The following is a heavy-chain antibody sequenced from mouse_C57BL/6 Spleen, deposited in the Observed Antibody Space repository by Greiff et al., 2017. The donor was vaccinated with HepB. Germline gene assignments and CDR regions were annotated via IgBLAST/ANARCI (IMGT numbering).Heavy chain of an antibody. CDR3: ARSYGSSYAYYAMDY. CDR2: INPNYGTT. J-gene: IGHJ4*01. CDR1: GYSFTDYN. V-gene: IGHV1-39*01. D-gene: IGHD1-1*01. Sequence: EVKLQESGPELVKPGASVKISCKASGYSFTDYNMNWVKQSNGKSLEWIGVINPNYGTTSYNQKFKGKATLTVDQSSSTAYMQLNSLTSEDSAVYYCARSYGSSYAYYAMDYWGQGTSVTVSS.